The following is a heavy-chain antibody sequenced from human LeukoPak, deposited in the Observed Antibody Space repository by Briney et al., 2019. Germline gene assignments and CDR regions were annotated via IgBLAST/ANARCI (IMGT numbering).Heavy chain of an antibody. CDR1: AFIFSGHW. J-gene: IGHJ6*02. V-gene: IGHV3-7*03. D-gene: IGHD2-2*01. Sequence: GGSLRLSCEGSAFIFSGHWMSWVRQAPGEGLEWVANIRPDGSQKYYVDSARGRFTISRDNAKSSLYLQMSSLRPEDTATYYCARDFQPRYCSSSSCSPAWGQGTTVTVSS. CDR3: ARDFQPRYCSSSSCSPA. CDR2: IRPDGSQK.